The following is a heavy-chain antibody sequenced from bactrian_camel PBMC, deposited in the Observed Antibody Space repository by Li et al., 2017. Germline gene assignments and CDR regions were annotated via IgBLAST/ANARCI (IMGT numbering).Heavy chain of an antibody. CDR1: GDTGSRAW. V-gene: IGHV3S1*01. CDR2: IVPNSGFT. D-gene: IGHD6*01. CDR3: AEGRGSRGEHCYSLNY. Sequence: HVQLVESGGGSVQAGGSLRLSCAASGDTGSRAWFRQAPGKEREGVAAIVPNSGFTIYADSVKGRFTISQDSAKNTVYLQMNNLQPEDTATYYCAEGRGSRGEHCYSLNYWGQGTQVTVS. J-gene: IGHJ4*01.